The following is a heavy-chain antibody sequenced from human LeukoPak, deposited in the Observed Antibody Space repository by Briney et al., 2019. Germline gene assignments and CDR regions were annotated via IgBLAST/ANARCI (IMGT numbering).Heavy chain of an antibody. V-gene: IGHV4-34*01. CDR2: INHSGST. J-gene: IGHJ5*02. Sequence: SETLSLTCAVYGGSFSGYYWSWIRQPPGKGLEWIGEINHSGSTNYNPSLKSRVTISVDTSKNQFSLKLSSVTAADTAVCYCARDGELRYFDWLGGDNWFDPWGQGTLVTVSS. CDR3: ARDGELRYFDWLGGDNWFDP. CDR1: GGSFSGYY. D-gene: IGHD3-9*01.